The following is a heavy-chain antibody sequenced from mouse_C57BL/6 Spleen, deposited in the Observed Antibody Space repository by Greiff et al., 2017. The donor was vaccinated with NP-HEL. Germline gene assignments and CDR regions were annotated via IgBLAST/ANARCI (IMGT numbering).Heavy chain of an antibody. V-gene: IGHV1-76*01. J-gene: IGHJ2*01. CDR2: IYPGSGNT. CDR3: ARDWDEDY. CDR1: GYTFTDYY. D-gene: IGHD4-1*01. Sequence: VQLQQSGAELVRPGASVKLSCKASGYTFTDYYINWVKQRPGQGLEWIARIYPGSGNTYYNEKFKGKATLTAEKSSSTAYMQLSSLTSEDSAVYFCARDWDEDYWGQGTTLTVSS.